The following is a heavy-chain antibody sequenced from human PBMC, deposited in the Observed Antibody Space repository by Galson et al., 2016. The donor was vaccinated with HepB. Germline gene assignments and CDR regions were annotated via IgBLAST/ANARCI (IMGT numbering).Heavy chain of an antibody. CDR3: ARANNLVGATSFDY. Sequence: TLSLTCTVSGGSISSGPYYWNWIRQPAGKGLEWIGRIYTSGSTNYSPSLKSRVTISVNTSKNHFSLKLSSVTAADTAVYYCARANNLVGATSFDYWGQGTLVTVSS. CDR1: GGSISSGPYY. CDR2: IYTSGST. D-gene: IGHD1-26*01. J-gene: IGHJ4*02. V-gene: IGHV4-61*02.